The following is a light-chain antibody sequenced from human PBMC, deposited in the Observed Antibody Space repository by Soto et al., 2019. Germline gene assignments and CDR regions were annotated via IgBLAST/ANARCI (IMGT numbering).Light chain of an antibody. CDR2: QVS. CDR1: SSDIGGFYY. Sequence: QSALTQPASVSGSPGQSITISCTGTSSDIGGFYYVSWYQHHPGKDPKLMIYQVSNRPSGVSNRFSGSKSGNTASLTISGLEAEDEADYFCCSYSSSSTFYVFGDGTKVAVL. CDR3: CSYSSSSTFYV. J-gene: IGLJ1*01. V-gene: IGLV2-14*01.